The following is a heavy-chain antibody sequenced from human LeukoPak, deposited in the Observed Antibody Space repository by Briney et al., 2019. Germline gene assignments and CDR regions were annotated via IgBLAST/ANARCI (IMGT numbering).Heavy chain of an antibody. CDR2: IYYSGST. V-gene: IGHV4-39*01. CDR3: ASTAHLLLWFGELSFDY. J-gene: IGHJ4*02. Sequence: SETLSPTCTVSGGSISSSSYYWGWIRQPPGKGLEWIGSIYYSGSTYYNPSLKSRVTISVDTSKNQFSLKLSSVTAADTAVYYCASTAHLLLWFGELSFDYWGQGTLVTVSS. CDR1: GGSISSSSYY. D-gene: IGHD3-10*01.